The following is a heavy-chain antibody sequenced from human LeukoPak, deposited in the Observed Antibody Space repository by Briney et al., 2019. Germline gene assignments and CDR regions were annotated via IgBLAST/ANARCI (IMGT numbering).Heavy chain of an antibody. V-gene: IGHV3-48*03. CDR1: GFTFSSYE. D-gene: IGHD3-10*02. J-gene: IGHJ6*04. CDR2: ISSSGSTI. CDR3: AELGITMIGGV. Sequence: GGSLRLSCVASGFTFSSYEMNWVRQAPGKGLEWVSYISSSGSTIYYADSVKGRFTISRDSAKNSLYLQMNSLRAEDTAVYYCAELGITMIGGVWGKGTTVTISS.